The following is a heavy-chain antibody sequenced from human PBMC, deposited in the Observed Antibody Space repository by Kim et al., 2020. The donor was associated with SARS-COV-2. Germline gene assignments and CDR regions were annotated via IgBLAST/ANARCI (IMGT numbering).Heavy chain of an antibody. CDR3: AKSYCTGGACYRNWFDP. V-gene: IGHV3-23*01. Sequence: TGRLTISRNNSKNTLYLQMNSLRAEDTAVYYCAKSYCTGGACYRNWFDPWGQGTLVTVSS. D-gene: IGHD2-8*02. J-gene: IGHJ5*02.